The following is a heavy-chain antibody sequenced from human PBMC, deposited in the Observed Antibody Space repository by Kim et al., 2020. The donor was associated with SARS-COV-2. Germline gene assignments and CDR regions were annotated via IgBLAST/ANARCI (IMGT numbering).Heavy chain of an antibody. Sequence: ASVKVSCKASGYTFTSYGISWVRQAPGQGLEWMGWISAYNGNTNYAQKLQGRVTMTTDTSTSTAYMELRSLRSDYTAVYYCARDPFPLYSSSWYDTFDYWGQGTLVTDSS. V-gene: IGHV1-18*01. CDR2: ISAYNGNT. CDR3: ARDPFPLYSSSWYDTFDY. CDR1: GYTFTSYG. D-gene: IGHD6-13*01. J-gene: IGHJ4*02.